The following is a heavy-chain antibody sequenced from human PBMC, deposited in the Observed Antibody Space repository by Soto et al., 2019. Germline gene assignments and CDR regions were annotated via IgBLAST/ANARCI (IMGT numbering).Heavy chain of an antibody. Sequence: QVQLVQSGAEVKKPGSSVKVSCKASGGTFSSYAISWVRQAPGQGLEWMGGIIPIFGTANYAQKFQGRVTITADESTSTAYMELSSLRSEDTAVYYCARMGDSSGWYEGSYYFDSWGQGTLVTVSS. J-gene: IGHJ4*02. CDR3: ARMGDSSGWYEGSYYFDS. D-gene: IGHD6-19*01. V-gene: IGHV1-69*01. CDR1: GGTFSSYA. CDR2: IIPIFGTA.